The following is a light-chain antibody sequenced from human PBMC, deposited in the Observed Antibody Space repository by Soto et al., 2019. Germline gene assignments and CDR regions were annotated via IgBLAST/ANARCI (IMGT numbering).Light chain of an antibody. J-gene: IGLJ1*01. CDR1: SSDVGAYKY. Sequence: QSALTQPASVSGSPGQSITISCTGSSSDVGAYKYVSWFQQHPGKAPKLMIFEVNKRPSGVSNRFSGSKSGNTASLTISGLKVEDEADYYYCSSGGSPTYVFGTGTKVTVL. V-gene: IGLV2-23*02. CDR2: EVN. CDR3: CSSGGSPTYV.